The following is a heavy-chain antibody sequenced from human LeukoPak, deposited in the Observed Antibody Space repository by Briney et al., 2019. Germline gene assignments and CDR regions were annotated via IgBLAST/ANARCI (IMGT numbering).Heavy chain of an antibody. Sequence: GESLKISCKGSGYSFTSYWIGWVRQMPGKGLEWMGIIYPGDSDTRYSPSFQGQVTISADKSISTAYLQWSSLKASDTAMYYCARATDYDFWSGYPLSFDYWSQGTLVTVSS. J-gene: IGHJ4*02. CDR2: IYPGDSDT. D-gene: IGHD3-3*01. V-gene: IGHV5-51*01. CDR3: ARATDYDFWSGYPLSFDY. CDR1: GYSFTSYW.